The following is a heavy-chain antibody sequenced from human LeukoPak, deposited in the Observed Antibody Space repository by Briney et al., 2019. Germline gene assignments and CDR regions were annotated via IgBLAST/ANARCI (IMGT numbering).Heavy chain of an antibody. V-gene: IGHV3-30*18. CDR3: AKGSTSGSSGRLDY. J-gene: IGHJ4*02. D-gene: IGHD6-19*01. CDR1: GFTFSSYG. CDR2: ISYDGSNK. Sequence: GRSLRLSCAASGFTFSSYGMHWVRQAPGKGLEWVAVISYDGSNKYYADSVKGRFTISRDNSKNTLYLQMNSLRAEDTAVYYCAKGSTSGSSGRLDYWGQGTLVTVSS.